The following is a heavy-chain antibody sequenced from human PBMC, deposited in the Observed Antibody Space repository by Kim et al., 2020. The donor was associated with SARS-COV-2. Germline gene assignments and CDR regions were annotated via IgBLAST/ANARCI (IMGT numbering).Heavy chain of an antibody. D-gene: IGHD2-2*01. Sequence: ASVKVSCKASGYTFTGYYMHWVRQAPGQGLEWMGWINPNSGGTNYAQKFQGRVTMTRDTSISTAYMELSRLRSDDTAVYYCARGRAPRGGSSTSCSYWGQGTLVTVSS. J-gene: IGHJ4*02. CDR3: ARGRAPRGGSSTSCSY. V-gene: IGHV1-2*02. CDR2: INPNSGGT. CDR1: GYTFTGYY.